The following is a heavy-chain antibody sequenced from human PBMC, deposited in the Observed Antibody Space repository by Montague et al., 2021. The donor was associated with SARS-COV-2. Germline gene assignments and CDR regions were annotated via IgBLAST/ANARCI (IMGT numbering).Heavy chain of an antibody. J-gene: IGHJ5*02. Sequence: SETLSLTCAVYTDPFSGYYWSWIRQSPGKGLEWIGEITHSGSTNHNPSLKSRVTISVDKSKKQVSLKLRSLTAADTAVYYCARGADYDFWSGFLRYKWFGPWGQGTPVIVSS. D-gene: IGHD3-3*01. CDR1: TDPFSGYY. CDR2: ITHSGST. V-gene: IGHV4-34*01. CDR3: ARGADYDFWSGFLRYKWFGP.